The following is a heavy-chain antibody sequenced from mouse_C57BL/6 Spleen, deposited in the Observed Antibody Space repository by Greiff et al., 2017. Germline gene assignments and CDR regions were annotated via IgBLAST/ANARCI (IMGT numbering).Heavy chain of an antibody. CDR2: IDPETGGP. V-gene: IGHV1-15*01. Sequence: QVQLQQSGAELVRPGASVTLSCKASGYTFTDYEMHWVKQTPVHGLEWIGAIDPETGGPAYNQKFKGKAILTADKSSSTAYMEHRSLTSEDSAVYYCTRPNYYGSSYPYWYFDVWGTGTTVTVSS. D-gene: IGHD1-1*01. CDR1: GYTFTDYE. J-gene: IGHJ1*03. CDR3: TRPNYYGSSYPYWYFDV.